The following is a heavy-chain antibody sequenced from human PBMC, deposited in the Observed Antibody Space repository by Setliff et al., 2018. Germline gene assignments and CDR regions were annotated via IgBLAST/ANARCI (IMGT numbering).Heavy chain of an antibody. D-gene: IGHD2-2*01. CDR2: INPSDGST. Sequence: ASVKVSCKASGYTFTSYAMHWVRQAPGQRLEWMGVINPSDGSTTYAQKFQGRGKMTRDTSTNTVYMQLSSLRSDDTAVYYCARDPSLYCSSTSCSPHWFDPWGQGTLVTVSS. J-gene: IGHJ5*02. V-gene: IGHV1-46*01. CDR3: ARDPSLYCSSTSCSPHWFDP. CDR1: GYTFTSYA.